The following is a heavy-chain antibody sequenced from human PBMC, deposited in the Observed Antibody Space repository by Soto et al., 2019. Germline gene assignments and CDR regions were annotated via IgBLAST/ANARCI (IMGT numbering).Heavy chain of an antibody. J-gene: IGHJ4*02. CDR2: ISDDGSSK. D-gene: IGHD4-17*01. CDR1: GFTFSSFG. V-gene: IGHV3-30*18. CDR3: AKDRWGDFGDLNLPGY. Sequence: ESGGGVVQPGRSLRISCAGSGFTFSSFGMHWVRQAPGKGLEWVAVISDDGSSKHYADSLKGRFTISRDNSNNTLYLQMDSLGPEDTAVYYCAKDRWGDFGDLNLPGYWGQGTLVTVSS.